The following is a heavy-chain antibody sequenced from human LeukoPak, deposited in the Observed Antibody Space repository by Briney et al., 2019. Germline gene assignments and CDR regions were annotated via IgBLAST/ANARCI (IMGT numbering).Heavy chain of an antibody. D-gene: IGHD4-4*01. CDR3: ARHNQVTVTTSSYSYPMDV. J-gene: IGHJ6*02. CDR2: IHYTGTT. CDR1: GGSVSGYF. Sequence: PSETLSLTCTVSGGSVSGYFWSWIRQPPGKGPEWVAYIHYTGTTNYNPSLKSRLMISVDTSKNQFSLKLSSVTAADTAVYYCARHNQVTVTTSSYSYPMDVWGQGTTVSVSS. V-gene: IGHV4-59*08.